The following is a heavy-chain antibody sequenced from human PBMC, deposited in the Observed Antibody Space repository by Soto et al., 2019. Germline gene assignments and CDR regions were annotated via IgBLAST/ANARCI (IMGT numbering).Heavy chain of an antibody. CDR1: GYTFTSYD. Sequence: AASVKVSCKASGYTFTSYDINWVRQATGQGLEWMGWMNPNSGNTGYAQKFQGRVTMTRNTSISTAYMELSSLRSEDTAVYYCARGPRDIVVVPAAVGFDPWGQGTLVTVSS. CDR2: MNPNSGNT. V-gene: IGHV1-8*01. CDR3: ARGPRDIVVVPAAVGFDP. D-gene: IGHD2-2*01. J-gene: IGHJ5*02.